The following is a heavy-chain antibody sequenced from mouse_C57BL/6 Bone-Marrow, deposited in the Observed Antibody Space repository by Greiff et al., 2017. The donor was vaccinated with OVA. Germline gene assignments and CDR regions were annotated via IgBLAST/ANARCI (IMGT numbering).Heavy chain of an antibody. D-gene: IGHD3-3*01. CDR3: AKRDGGVYWYFDV. Sequence: QVQLKESGPGLVAPSGFSLTSYGVDWVRQPPGKGLDWLGVIWGGGSTNYNSALMSRLSISKDNSESQVFLKMNSLQTDDTAMYYCAKRDGGVYWYFDVWGTGTTVTVSS. V-gene: IGHV2-9*01. CDR1: GFSLTSYG. J-gene: IGHJ1*03. CDR2: IWGGGST.